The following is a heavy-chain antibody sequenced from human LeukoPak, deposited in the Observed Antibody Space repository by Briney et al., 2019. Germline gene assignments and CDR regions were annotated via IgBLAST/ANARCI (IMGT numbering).Heavy chain of an antibody. V-gene: IGHV3-48*01. Sequence: GGSLRLSCAASGFTFSSYSMNWVRQAPGKGLEWVSYISSSSSTIYYADSVKGRFTISRDNAKNSLYLQMNSLRAEDTAVYYCARALDIVVVPAAIRPYYYYMDVWGKGTTVTVSS. J-gene: IGHJ6*03. CDR3: ARALDIVVVPAAIRPYYYYMDV. D-gene: IGHD2-2*02. CDR2: ISSSSSTI. CDR1: GFTFSSYS.